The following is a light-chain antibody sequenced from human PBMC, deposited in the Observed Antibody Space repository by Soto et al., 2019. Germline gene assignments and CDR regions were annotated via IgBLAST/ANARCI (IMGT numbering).Light chain of an antibody. CDR2: SYN. V-gene: IGLV1-44*01. Sequence: QSVLTQPPSASGTPGQRVTISCSGNSSNIGSNTVIWYQQLPGTAPKLLIYSYNHRPSGVPDRFSGSKSGTSASLAISGLQSEDEADYYCTAWDDSLTGVVFGGGTKLTVL. CDR3: TAWDDSLTGVV. CDR1: SSNIGSNT. J-gene: IGLJ2*01.